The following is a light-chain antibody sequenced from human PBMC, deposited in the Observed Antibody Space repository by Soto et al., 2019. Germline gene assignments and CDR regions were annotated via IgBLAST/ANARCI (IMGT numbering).Light chain of an antibody. CDR3: CSYTSTSTHV. Sequence: QSALTQPASVTGSPGQSITITCTGSSSDVGGYRYVSWFRQHPGKAPKLIIYEVNNRPSGASHRFSGSKSGDTASLTISGLQADDEADYYCCSYTSTSTHVFGTGTKVTVL. CDR1: SSDVGGYRY. V-gene: IGLV2-14*01. CDR2: EVN. J-gene: IGLJ1*01.